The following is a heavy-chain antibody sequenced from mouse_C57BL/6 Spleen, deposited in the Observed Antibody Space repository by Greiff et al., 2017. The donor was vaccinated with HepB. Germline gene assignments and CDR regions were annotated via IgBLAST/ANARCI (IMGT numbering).Heavy chain of an antibody. Sequence: VQLVESGPGLVQPSQRLSITCTVSGFSLTSYGVHWVRQSPGKGLEWLGVIWSGGSTDYNAAFISRLSISKDNSKSQVFFKMNSLQADDTAIYYCASTTVVATGAMDYWGQGTSVTVSS. CDR1: GFSLTSYG. D-gene: IGHD1-1*01. V-gene: IGHV2-2*01. J-gene: IGHJ4*01. CDR3: ASTTVVATGAMDY. CDR2: IWSGGST.